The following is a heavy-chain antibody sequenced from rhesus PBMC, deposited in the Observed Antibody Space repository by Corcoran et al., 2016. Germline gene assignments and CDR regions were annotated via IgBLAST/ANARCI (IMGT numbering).Heavy chain of an antibody. V-gene: IGHV4-80*01. CDR3: ATGGFTTYRDN. CDR2: IDGNSYAS. D-gene: IGHD2-27*01. J-gene: IGHJ4*01. Sequence: QVQLRESGPGLVKPSETLSLTCTVFGVPLSNYWWAWIRQPPGEGLEWIGDIDGNSYASHYNPSLKSRVIISKDASKNKFSLRMTSLTVADTAIYYCATGGFTTYRDNWGQGVLVTVSS. CDR1: GVPLSNYW.